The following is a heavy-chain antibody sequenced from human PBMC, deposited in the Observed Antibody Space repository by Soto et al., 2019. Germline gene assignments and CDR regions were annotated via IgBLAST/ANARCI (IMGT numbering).Heavy chain of an antibody. CDR1: GFTFSNAW. CDR3: TDAGYSNYYYYYGMDV. CDR2: IKSKTDGGTT. D-gene: IGHD4-4*01. Sequence: GGSLRLSCAASGFTFSNAWMSWVRQAPGKGLEWVGRIKSKTDGGTTDYAAPVKGRFTISRDDSKNTLYLQMNSLKTEDTAVYYCTDAGYSNYYYYYGMDVWGQGTTGTVS. V-gene: IGHV3-15*01. J-gene: IGHJ6*02.